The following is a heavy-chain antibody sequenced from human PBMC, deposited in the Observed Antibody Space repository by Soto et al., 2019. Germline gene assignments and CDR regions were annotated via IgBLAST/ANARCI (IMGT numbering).Heavy chain of an antibody. D-gene: IGHD1-7*01. CDR2: IKSKTDGGTT. CDR1: GFTFSNAW. Sequence: GGSLRLSCAASGFTFSNAWMSWVRQAPGKGLEWVGRIKSKTDGGTTDYAAPVKGRFTISRDDSKNTLYLQMNSLKTEDAAVYYCNTDPGTIDEGMDVWGEGTPVTVYS. CDR3: NTDPGTIDEGMDV. V-gene: IGHV3-15*01. J-gene: IGHJ6*04.